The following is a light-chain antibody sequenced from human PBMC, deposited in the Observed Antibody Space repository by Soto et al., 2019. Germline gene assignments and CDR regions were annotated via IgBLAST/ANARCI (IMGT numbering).Light chain of an antibody. V-gene: IGKV3-15*01. CDR3: QQYNNSPWT. Sequence: EIVMTQSPATLTVSPGGRATLSCRASQSISDTLAWYQQKPGQAPRLLIYGASTRAPGFPARFSGSGSGTDFTLTISSLQSEDFAVYYYQQYNNSPWTIGQGTQVEIK. CDR2: GAS. CDR1: QSISDT. J-gene: IGKJ1*01.